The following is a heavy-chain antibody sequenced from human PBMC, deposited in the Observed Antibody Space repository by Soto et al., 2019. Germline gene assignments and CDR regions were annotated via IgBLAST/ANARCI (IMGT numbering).Heavy chain of an antibody. CDR2: TYYRSKWYN. D-gene: IGHD3-22*01. Sequence: SQTLSLTCAISGDSLSSNSAAWNWIRQSPSRGLEWLGRTYYRSKWYNDYAVSVKSRITINPHTSKNQFSLQLNSVTPEDTAVYYCAREHPVIDPPYYCDDSSGYYGGFDYCGQGPLVTVYS. CDR1: GDSLSSNSAA. J-gene: IGHJ4*02. CDR3: AREHPVIDPPYYCDDSSGYYGGFDY. V-gene: IGHV6-1*01.